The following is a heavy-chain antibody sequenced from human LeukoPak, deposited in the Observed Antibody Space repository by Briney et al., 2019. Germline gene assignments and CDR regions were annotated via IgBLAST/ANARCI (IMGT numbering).Heavy chain of an antibody. CDR1: GASISPYY. CDR3: ARATTVTTYYYCGMDI. J-gene: IGHJ6*02. D-gene: IGHD4-4*01. Sequence: SETLSLTCTVPGASISPYYWSWIRQPPGKGLEWIGYISYSGSTNSYPSLKSRVTISVDTSKNQFSLNLSSVTAADTAVYYCARATTVTTYYYCGMDIWGQGTTVTVSS. CDR2: ISYSGST. V-gene: IGHV4-59*01.